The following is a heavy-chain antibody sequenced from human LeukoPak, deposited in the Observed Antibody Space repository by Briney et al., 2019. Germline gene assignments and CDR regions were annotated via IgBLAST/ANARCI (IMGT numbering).Heavy chain of an antibody. Sequence: SGPTLVNPTQTLTLTCTFSGFSLSTSGVGVGWIRQPPGKALEWLALIYWNDDKRYSPPLKSRLTITKDTSKNQVVLTMTNMDPVDTATYYCAHMTTNTIFGVVIPLDFDYWGQGTLVTVSS. CDR3: AHMTTNTIFGVVIPLDFDY. V-gene: IGHV2-5*01. CDR1: GFSLSTSGVG. D-gene: IGHD3-3*01. CDR2: IYWNDDK. J-gene: IGHJ4*02.